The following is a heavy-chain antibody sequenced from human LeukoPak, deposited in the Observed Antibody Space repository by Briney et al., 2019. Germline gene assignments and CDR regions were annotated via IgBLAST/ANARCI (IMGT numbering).Heavy chain of an antibody. Sequence: GGSLRLSCAASGFTFSSYAMSWVRQAPGKGLEWVSAISGSGGSTYYADSVKGRFTISRDNSKNTLYPQMNSLRAEDTAVYYCARSDSSGWYAFQHWGQGTLVTVSS. D-gene: IGHD6-19*01. J-gene: IGHJ1*01. CDR3: ARSDSSGWYAFQH. CDR1: GFTFSSYA. CDR2: ISGSGGST. V-gene: IGHV3-23*01.